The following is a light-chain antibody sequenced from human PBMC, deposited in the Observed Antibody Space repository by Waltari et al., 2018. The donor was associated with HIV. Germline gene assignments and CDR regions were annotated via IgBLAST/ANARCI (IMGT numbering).Light chain of an antibody. CDR2: QNS. V-gene: IGLV3-1*01. Sequence: SYELTQPPSVSVPPGQTASITCSGDKLGDTYASWYQQKPGQSPVLVIYQNSKRPSGIPERFSGSNSGDTATLTISGTQAVDEADYYCQAWDSSSAVVFGGGTKLTVL. CDR1: KLGDTY. J-gene: IGLJ2*01. CDR3: QAWDSSSAVV.